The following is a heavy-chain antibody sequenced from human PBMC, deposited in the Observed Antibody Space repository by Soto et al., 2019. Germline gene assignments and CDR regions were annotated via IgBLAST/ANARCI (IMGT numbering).Heavy chain of an antibody. CDR3: AKDMYSSHHYGMDV. CDR1: GFTFDDCA. CDR2: ISWNSGSI. V-gene: IGHV3-9*01. D-gene: IGHD6-13*01. J-gene: IGHJ6*02. Sequence: GGSLRLSCAASGFTFDDCAMHWVRQAPGKGLEWVSGISWNSGSIGYADSVKGRFTISRDNDKNSLYLQMNSLRAEDTALYCCAKDMYSSHHYGMDVWGQGTTVTVSS.